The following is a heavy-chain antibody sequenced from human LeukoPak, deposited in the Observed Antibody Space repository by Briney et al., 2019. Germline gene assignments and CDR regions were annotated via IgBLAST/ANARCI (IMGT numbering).Heavy chain of an antibody. CDR2: ISDSGSTA. CDR1: GFTFSNYA. CDR3: AKDIQTWPRFPDY. V-gene: IGHV3-23*01. Sequence: GGSLRLSCGASGFTFSNYAMSWVRQAPGKGLEWVSGISDSGSTAFYADSVKGRFTSSRDNPKSTLYLQINSLRAEDTAVYYCAKDIQTWPRFPDYWGQGTLVTVSS. J-gene: IGHJ4*02. D-gene: IGHD5-12*01.